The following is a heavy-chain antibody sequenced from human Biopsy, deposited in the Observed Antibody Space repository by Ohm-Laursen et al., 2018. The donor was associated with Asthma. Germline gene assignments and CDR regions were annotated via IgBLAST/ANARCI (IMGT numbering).Heavy chain of an antibody. CDR1: GGSITSFY. V-gene: IGHV4-59*13. Sequence: SDTLSLTCTVSGGSITSFYWSWIRQPPGRGLGRIVYIYFSGNTNYNPSLKCRVTISIDTSKNHFSLKLTSVTAADTDVYYCARGGYYGDRRHHNGLDVWGQGTTVTVSS. CDR3: ARGGYYGDRRHHNGLDV. CDR2: IYFSGNT. J-gene: IGHJ6*02. D-gene: IGHD4-17*01.